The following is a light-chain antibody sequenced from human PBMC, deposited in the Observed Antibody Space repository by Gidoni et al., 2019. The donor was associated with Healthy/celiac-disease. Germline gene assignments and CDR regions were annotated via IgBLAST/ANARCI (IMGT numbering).Light chain of an antibody. CDR3: QQYYSYPPMYT. CDR1: QGISSY. V-gene: IGKV1-8*01. J-gene: IGKJ2*01. Sequence: AIRMTQSPSSLSASTGDRVTITCRASQGISSYLAWYQQKPGKAPKLLIYAPSTLQSGVPSRFSGSGSGTDFTLTISCLQSEDFATYYCQQYYSYPPMYTFGQGTKLEIK. CDR2: APS.